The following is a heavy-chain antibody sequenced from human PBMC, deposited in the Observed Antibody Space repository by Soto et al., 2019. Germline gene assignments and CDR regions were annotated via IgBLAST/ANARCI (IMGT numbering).Heavy chain of an antibody. CDR3: VKRLYYGVDV. CDR1: GFTFSNYA. Sequence: EVQLLESGGGLVQPGGSLRLSCAASGFTFSNYAMSWVRQAPGKGLEWVSSISISGGNTYYADSVKGRFTISRDNSKNTLYLQMNSLTAEDTAIYYCVKRLYYGVDVWGQGTTVSVSS. J-gene: IGHJ6*02. CDR2: ISISGGNT. V-gene: IGHV3-23*01.